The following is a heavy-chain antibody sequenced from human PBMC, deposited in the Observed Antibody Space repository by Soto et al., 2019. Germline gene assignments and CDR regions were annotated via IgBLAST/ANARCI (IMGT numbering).Heavy chain of an antibody. V-gene: IGHV4-39*01. D-gene: IGHD5-12*01. CDR3: ERAVGRLSAY. Sequence: QLQLQESGPGLVKPSETLSLTCTVSGGSISSTNYYWGWIRHPPGKGLEWIGSIYYRGNTYYNPSLKSRVTVSVDTSKNQFSLKMSSVTATDTAVYYCERAVGRLSAYGGQCTLVTVSS. CDR2: IYYRGNT. J-gene: IGHJ1*01. CDR1: GGSISSTNYY.